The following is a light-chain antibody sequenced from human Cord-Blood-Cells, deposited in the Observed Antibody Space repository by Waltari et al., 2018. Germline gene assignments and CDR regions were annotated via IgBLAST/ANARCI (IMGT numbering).Light chain of an antibody. CDR3: QQYGSSPTWT. V-gene: IGKV3-20*01. CDR1: QSVSSSY. Sequence: ETVLRQSPGTLSLSTGERATLSCRASQSVSSSYLAWYQQKPGQAPRLLIYGASSRATGIPDRFSGSGSGTDFTLTISRLEPEDFAVYYCQQYGSSPTWTFGQGTKVEIK. J-gene: IGKJ1*01. CDR2: GAS.